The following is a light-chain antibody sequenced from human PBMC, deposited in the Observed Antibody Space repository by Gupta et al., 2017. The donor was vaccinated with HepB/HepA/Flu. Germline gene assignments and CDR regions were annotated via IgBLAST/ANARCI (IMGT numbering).Light chain of an antibody. J-gene: IGLJ2*01. CDR1: SSDVGGYNY. CDR3: CSYAGSYTHVV. V-gene: IGLV2-11*01. CDR2: DVS. Sequence: QSSLTQPRSVSGSPGQSVTISRTGTSSDVGGYNYVSWYQQHPGKAPTLMMYDVSKRPSGVPDRFSGSKSANTASLTISGLQAEDEDDYYCCSYAGSYTHVVFGGGTKLTVL.